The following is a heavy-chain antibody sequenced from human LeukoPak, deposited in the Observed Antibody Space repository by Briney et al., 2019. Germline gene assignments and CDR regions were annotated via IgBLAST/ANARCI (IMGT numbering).Heavy chain of an antibody. D-gene: IGHD3-3*01. CDR3: ARISPDFWSGYYYSGYYYYMDV. CDR2: IYPGDSDT. CDR1: GYSFTSYW. Sequence: GESLKISCKGSGYSFTSYWIGWVRQMPGKGLEWMGIIYPGDSDTRYSPSFQGQVTISADKSISTAYLQWSSLKASDTAIYYCARISPDFWSGYYYSGYYYYMDVWGKGTTVTVSS. J-gene: IGHJ6*03. V-gene: IGHV5-51*01.